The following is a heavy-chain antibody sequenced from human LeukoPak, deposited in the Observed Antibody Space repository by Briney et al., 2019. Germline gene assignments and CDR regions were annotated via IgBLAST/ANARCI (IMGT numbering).Heavy chain of an antibody. Sequence: SETLSLTCTVSGGSISGYYWSWIRQPPGKGQEWIGLIYYSGSANYNPSPKSRVTISLDTSTDQISLKLTSMTAADTAVYYCARGWDTGYGYYGMDVWGQGTTVTVSS. CDR1: GGSISGYY. V-gene: IGHV4-59*12. CDR2: IYYSGSA. J-gene: IGHJ6*02. D-gene: IGHD5-18*01. CDR3: ARGWDTGYGYYGMDV.